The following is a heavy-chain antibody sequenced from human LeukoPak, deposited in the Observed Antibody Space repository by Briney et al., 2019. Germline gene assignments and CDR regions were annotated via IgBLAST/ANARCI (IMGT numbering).Heavy chain of an antibody. CDR2: IRYDGSNK. CDR1: GFTFSSYG. V-gene: IGHV3-30*02. CDR3: AKSAAGRYYDSSSYYSFDY. J-gene: IGHJ4*02. Sequence: GGSLRLSCAASGFTFSSYGMHWVRQAPGKGLEWVAFIRYDGSNKYYADSVKGRFTISRDNSKNTLYLQMNSLRAEDTAVYYCAKSAAGRYYDSSSYYSFDYWGQGTLVTVSS. D-gene: IGHD3-22*01.